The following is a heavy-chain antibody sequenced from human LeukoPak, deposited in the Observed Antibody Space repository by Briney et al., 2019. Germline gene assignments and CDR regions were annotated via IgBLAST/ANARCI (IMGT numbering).Heavy chain of an antibody. Sequence: GGSLRLSCSASGFTFSDYYMSWIRQAPGKGLDWVSVISGCCCSTYYADSLKGRLPISRYNAKNSLYLQTNSLTADDTSVYYSARIPTGWSIAAFDIWGQGTMVTVSS. V-gene: IGHV3-11*04. D-gene: IGHD2-15*01. CDR1: GFTFSDYY. CDR3: ARIPTGWSIAAFDI. J-gene: IGHJ3*02. CDR2: ISGCCCST.